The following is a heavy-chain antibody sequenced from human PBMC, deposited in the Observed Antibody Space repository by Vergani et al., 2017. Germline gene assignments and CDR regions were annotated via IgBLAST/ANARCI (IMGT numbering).Heavy chain of an antibody. CDR1: GLTFSSYG. J-gene: IGHJ4*02. V-gene: IGHV3-30*02. CDR2: IRYDGSNK. D-gene: IGHD3-22*01. Sequence: QVQLVESGGGVVQPGGSRSLSGAASGLTFSSYGMHWVGKAPGKGLEWVAFIRYDGSNKYYADSVKGRFTISRDNSKNTLYLQMNSLRAEDTAVYYCAGPQGTSAYYYGGFDYWGQGILVTVSS. CDR3: AGPQGTSAYYYGGFDY.